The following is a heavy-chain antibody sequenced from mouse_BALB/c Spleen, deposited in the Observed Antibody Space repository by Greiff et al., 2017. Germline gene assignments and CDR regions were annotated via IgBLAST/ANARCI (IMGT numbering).Heavy chain of an antibody. CDR1: GYSFTGYY. D-gene: IGHD2-14*01. CDR3: ARPYYRYDGRDYYAMDY. Sequence: LVKTGASVKISCKASGYSFTGYYMHWVKQSHGKSLEWIGYISCYNGATSYNQKFKGKATFTVDTSSSTAYMQFNSLTSEDSAVYYCARPYYRYDGRDYYAMDYWGQGTSVTVSS. V-gene: IGHV1S34*01. CDR2: ISCYNGAT. J-gene: IGHJ4*01.